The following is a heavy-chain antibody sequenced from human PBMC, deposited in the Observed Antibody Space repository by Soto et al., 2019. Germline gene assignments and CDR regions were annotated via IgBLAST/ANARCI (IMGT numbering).Heavy chain of an antibody. CDR2: ISAYNGNT. Sequence: ASVKVSCKASGYTFTSYGISRLRQAPGQGLEWMGWISAYNGNTNYAQKLQGRVTMTTDTSTSTAYMELRSLRSDDTAVYYCARRVVIPYYYYGMDVWGQGTTVTVSS. D-gene: IGHD3-22*01. CDR1: GYTFTSYG. V-gene: IGHV1-18*01. CDR3: ARRVVIPYYYYGMDV. J-gene: IGHJ6*02.